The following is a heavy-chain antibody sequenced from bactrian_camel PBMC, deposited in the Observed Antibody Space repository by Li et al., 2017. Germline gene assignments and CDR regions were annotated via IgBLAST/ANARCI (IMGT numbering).Heavy chain of an antibody. CDR3: ATLTSVLAGLY. J-gene: IGHJ4*01. D-gene: IGHD6*01. CDR2: LTRSGDST. Sequence: VQLVESGGGLVHPGGSLRLSCAPSGFTFDDYAMDWIRQGPGKGLEWVSSLTRSGDSTYYAESVKGRLTMSSDNAKNTVTLQMNNLKTEDTAVYYRATLTSVLAGLYWGQGTQVTVS. CDR1: GFTFDDYA. V-gene: IGHV3-1*01.